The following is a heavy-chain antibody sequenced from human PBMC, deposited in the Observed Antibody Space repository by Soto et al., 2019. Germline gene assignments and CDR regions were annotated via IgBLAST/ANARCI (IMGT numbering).Heavy chain of an antibody. V-gene: IGHV4-34*01. J-gene: IGHJ6*02. D-gene: IGHD3-10*01. CDR3: ARVPTYYYGPGSLYYYYYGMDV. CDR2: INHSGST. Sequence: LSLTCAVYGGSFSGYYWSWIRQPPGKGLEWIGEINHSGSTNYNPSLKSRVTISVDTSKNQFSLKLSSVTAADTAVYYCARVPTYYYGPGSLYYYYYGMDVWGQGTTVTVSS. CDR1: GGSFSGYY.